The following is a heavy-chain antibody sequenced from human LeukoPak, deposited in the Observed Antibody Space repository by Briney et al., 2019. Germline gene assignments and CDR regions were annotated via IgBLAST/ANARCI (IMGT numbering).Heavy chain of an antibody. Sequence: SETLSLTCAVYGGSFSGYYWSWIRQPPGKGLEWIGEINHSGSTNYNPSLESRVTISVDTSKNQFSLKLSSVTAADTAVYYCARGRRGAARRPNNWFDPWGQGTLVIVSS. CDR2: INHSGST. D-gene: IGHD1-26*01. V-gene: IGHV4-34*01. J-gene: IGHJ5*02. CDR3: ARGRRGAARRPNNWFDP. CDR1: GGSFSGYY.